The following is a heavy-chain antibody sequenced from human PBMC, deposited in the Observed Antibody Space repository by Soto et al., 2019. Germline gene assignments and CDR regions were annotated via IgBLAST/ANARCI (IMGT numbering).Heavy chain of an antibody. D-gene: IGHD3-22*01. Sequence: SETLSLTCAVSGYSISSGYYWGWLRQPPGKGLEWIGSIYHGGSTYYNPSLNSRVTLSIDMANNQVSLILTSVTPADTALYYCAIVGPWVPYFYDSSPYSFENWFDPWGQGTLVAVSS. CDR3: AIVGPWVPYFYDSSPYSFENWFDP. CDR2: IYHGGST. CDR1: GYSISSGYY. V-gene: IGHV4-38-2*01. J-gene: IGHJ5*02.